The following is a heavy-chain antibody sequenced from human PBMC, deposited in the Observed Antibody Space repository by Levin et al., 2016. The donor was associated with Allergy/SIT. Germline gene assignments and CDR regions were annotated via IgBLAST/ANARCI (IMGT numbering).Heavy chain of an antibody. J-gene: IGHJ4*02. V-gene: IGHV4-61*01. CDR2: IYYSGST. Sequence: SETLSLTCTVSGGSVSSGSYYWSWIRQPPGKGLEWIGYIYYSGSTNYNPSLKSRVTISVDTSKNQFSLKLSSVTAADTAVYYCAREPSDYYGSGYFDYWGQGTLVTVSS. D-gene: IGHD3-10*01. CDR1: GGSVSSGSYY. CDR3: AREPSDYYGSGYFDY.